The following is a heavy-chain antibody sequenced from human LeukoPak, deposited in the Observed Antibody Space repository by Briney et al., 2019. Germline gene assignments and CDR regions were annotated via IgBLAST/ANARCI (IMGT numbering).Heavy chain of an antibody. CDR2: ISGSGGST. Sequence: GASLRLSCAASGFTFSSYAMSWVRQAPGKGLEWVSAISGSGGSTYYADSVKGRFTISRDNSKNTLYLQMNSLRAEDTAVYYCAKGSTVVTPGSWFDPWGQGTLVTVPS. J-gene: IGHJ5*02. CDR1: GFTFSSYA. D-gene: IGHD4-23*01. CDR3: AKGSTVVTPGSWFDP. V-gene: IGHV3-23*01.